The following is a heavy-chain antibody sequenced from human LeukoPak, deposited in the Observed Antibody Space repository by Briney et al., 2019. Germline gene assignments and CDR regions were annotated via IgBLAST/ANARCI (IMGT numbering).Heavy chain of an antibody. D-gene: IGHD2-21*01. CDR2: IHPGGST. V-gene: IGHV4-34*01. CDR3: AGSRGEAIDGYYYYYGMDV. CDR1: GGSFSGYY. J-gene: IGHJ6*02. Sequence: PSETLSLTCGVYGGSFSGYYWNWIRQPPGKGPEWIGEIHPGGSTNYSPSLKSRVTISVDTSKNQFSLKLSSVTAADTAVYYCAGSRGEAIDGYYYYYGMDVWGQGTTVTVSS.